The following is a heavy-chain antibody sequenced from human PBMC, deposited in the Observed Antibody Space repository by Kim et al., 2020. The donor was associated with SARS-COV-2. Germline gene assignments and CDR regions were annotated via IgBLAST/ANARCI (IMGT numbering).Heavy chain of an antibody. CDR2: INCNSGGA. J-gene: IGHJ4*01. D-gene: IGHD1-26*01. V-gene: IGHV1-2*02. Sequence: ASVKISCKTSGYTFTDYYMHWERQAPGQGLEWMESINCNSGGARFAQKFDGRVTMTRDTPINTVYMELTRLKSDDTAVYSCATERSLSSSPYSHWGHGTL. CDR3: ATERSLSSSPYSH. CDR1: GYTFTDYY.